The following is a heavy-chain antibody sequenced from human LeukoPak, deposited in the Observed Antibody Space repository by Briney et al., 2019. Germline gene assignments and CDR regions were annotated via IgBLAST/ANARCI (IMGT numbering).Heavy chain of an antibody. CDR1: GFTFDDYA. Sequence: LSGWSLRLSCAASGFTFDDYAMHWVRQTPGKGLEWVSSISWNSGSINYADSVKGRFTISRDNAKNSLYLQMNSLRPEDTALYYCAKDISVAAAEGGDFDYLGQGTLVTVSS. J-gene: IGHJ4*02. D-gene: IGHD6-13*01. CDR2: ISWNSGSI. V-gene: IGHV3-9*01. CDR3: AKDISVAAAEGGDFDY.